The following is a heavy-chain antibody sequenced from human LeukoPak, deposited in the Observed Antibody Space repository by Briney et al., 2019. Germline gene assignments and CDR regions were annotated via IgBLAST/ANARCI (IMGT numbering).Heavy chain of an antibody. CDR3: AKASMIVVVRDAFDI. CDR1: GFTFSSYA. Sequence: GGSLRLSCAASGFTFSSYAMSWVRQAPGKGLEWVSAISGSGGSTYYADSVKGRFTISRDNSKNTLYLQMNSLRAEDTAVYYCAKASMIVVVRDAFDIWGQGTMVTVFS. CDR2: ISGSGGST. V-gene: IGHV3-23*01. D-gene: IGHD3-22*01. J-gene: IGHJ3*02.